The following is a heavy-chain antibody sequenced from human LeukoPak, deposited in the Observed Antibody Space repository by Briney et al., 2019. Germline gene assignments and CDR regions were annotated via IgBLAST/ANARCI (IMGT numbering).Heavy chain of an antibody. CDR1: GYSISSGYY. CDR3: ARHGECSGGSCYSLVYIDY. V-gene: IGHV4-38-2*01. J-gene: IGHJ4*02. CDR2: IYHSGST. D-gene: IGHD2-15*01. Sequence: SETLSLTCAVSGYSISSGYYWGWIRQPPGKGLGWIGSIYHSGSTYYNPSLKSRVTISVDTSKNQFSLKLSSVTAADTAVYYCARHGECSGGSCYSLVYIDYWGQGNLVTVSS.